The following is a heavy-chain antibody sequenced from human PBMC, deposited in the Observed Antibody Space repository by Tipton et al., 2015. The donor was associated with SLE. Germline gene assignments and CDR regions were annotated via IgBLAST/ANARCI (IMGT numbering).Heavy chain of an antibody. J-gene: IGHJ4*02. D-gene: IGHD1-26*01. V-gene: IGHV4-59*12. CDR1: GGSISSYY. Sequence: TLSLTCTVSGGSISSYYWSWIRQPPGKGLEWIGYIYYSGSTYYNSSLESRVTISVDTSKNHFSLKLNSVTAADTAVYYCARDWEGRWELHLGIWVYWGQGTLVTVSS. CDR3: ARDWEGRWELHLGIWVY. CDR2: IYYSGST.